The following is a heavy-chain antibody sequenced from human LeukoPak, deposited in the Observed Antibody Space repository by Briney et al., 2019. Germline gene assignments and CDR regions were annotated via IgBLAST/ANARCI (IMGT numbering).Heavy chain of an antibody. V-gene: IGHV1-8*01. D-gene: IGHD6-13*01. Sequence: GASVKVSCTASGYTFTSYDINWVRQAPGQGLEWMGWMNPNSGNTGYAQTFQGRVAMTRNTSISTAYMELSSLRSEDTAVYYCASPSVSSSPYYFDYWGQGTLVTVSS. CDR1: GYTFTSYD. J-gene: IGHJ4*02. CDR3: ASPSVSSSPYYFDY. CDR2: MNPNSGNT.